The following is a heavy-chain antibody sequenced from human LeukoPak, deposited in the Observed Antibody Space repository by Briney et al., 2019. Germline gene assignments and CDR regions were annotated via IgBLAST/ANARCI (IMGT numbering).Heavy chain of an antibody. CDR1: GGSISSGSYY. CDR2: VYTSGST. V-gene: IGHV4-61*02. D-gene: IGHD6-19*01. J-gene: IGHJ4*02. CDR3: ARAMSGWIFDY. Sequence: SETLSLTCTVSGGSISSGSYYWSWIRQPAGKGLEWIGRVYTSGSTNYNPSLKSRVTISVDTSKNQFSLKLRSVTAADTAVYYCARAMSGWIFDYWGQGTLVTVSS.